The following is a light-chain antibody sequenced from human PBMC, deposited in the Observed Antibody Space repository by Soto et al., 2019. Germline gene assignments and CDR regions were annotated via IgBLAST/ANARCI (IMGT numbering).Light chain of an antibody. V-gene: IGKV2D-29*02. CDR2: EVS. J-gene: IGKJ5*01. Sequence: DVVMTQTPLSLSVAPGQPSSMSCKFSQSLLHITGETFLFWYLQKPGQSPQLLIYEVSTRVSGVPDRFSGSGSGTDFTLEISRVETDDVGIYYCMQSTQLPPTFGQGTRLEIK. CDR3: MQSTQLPPT. CDR1: QSLLHITGETF.